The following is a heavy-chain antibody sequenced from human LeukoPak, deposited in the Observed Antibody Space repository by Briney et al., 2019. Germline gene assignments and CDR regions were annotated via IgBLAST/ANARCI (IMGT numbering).Heavy chain of an antibody. CDR3: ARGGIRYFDWLLIKVPPELDY. CDR2: MNPNSGNT. D-gene: IGHD3-9*01. Sequence: ASVKVSCKASGYTFTSYDINWVRQATGQGLEWMGWMNPNSGNTGYAQKFQGRATMTRNTSISTAYMELSSLRSEDTAVYYCARGGIRYFDWLLIKVPPELDYWGQGTLVTVSS. V-gene: IGHV1-8*01. CDR1: GYTFTSYD. J-gene: IGHJ4*02.